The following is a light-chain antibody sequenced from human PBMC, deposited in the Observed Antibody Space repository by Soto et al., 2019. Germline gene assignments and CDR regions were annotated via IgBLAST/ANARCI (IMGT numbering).Light chain of an antibody. CDR3: QQYDTLPRT. J-gene: IGKJ2*02. CDR2: DAS. CDR1: QDINNY. V-gene: IGKV1-33*01. Sequence: IQMTQSPSSLSASVGDRVTITCQASQDINNYLYWYQQKPGKAPKLLIYDASDLETGVPSRFSGSRSGTEFTFTISSLQPEDIATYYCQQYDTLPRTFGQGTKVDIK.